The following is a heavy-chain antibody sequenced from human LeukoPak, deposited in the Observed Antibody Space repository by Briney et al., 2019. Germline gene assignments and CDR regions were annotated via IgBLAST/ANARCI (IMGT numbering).Heavy chain of an antibody. V-gene: IGHV3-30*04. CDR1: GFTFSSYA. J-gene: IGHJ5*02. CDR2: ISYDGNNK. D-gene: IGHD3-9*01. Sequence: GGSLRLSCAASGFTFSSYAMHWVRQAPGKGLEWVTVISYDGNNKYYADSVKGRFTISRDNSKNTLYLQMNSLRAEDTAVYYCAKDLLLLTNYDTDAWGQGTLVTVSS. CDR3: AKDLLLLTNYDTDA.